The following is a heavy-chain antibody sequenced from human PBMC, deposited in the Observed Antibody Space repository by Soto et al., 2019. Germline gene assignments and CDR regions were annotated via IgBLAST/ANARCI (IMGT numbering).Heavy chain of an antibody. CDR2: INHSGST. CDR3: ARGRGAAAGFGGWFDP. D-gene: IGHD6-13*01. CDR1: GGSFSGYY. Sequence: PSETLSLTCAVYGGSFSGYYWSWIRQPPGKGLEWIGEINHSGSTNYNPSLKSRVTISVDTSKNQFSLKLSSVTAADKAVYYCARGRGAAAGFGGWFDPWGQGTLVTVSS. V-gene: IGHV4-34*01. J-gene: IGHJ5*02.